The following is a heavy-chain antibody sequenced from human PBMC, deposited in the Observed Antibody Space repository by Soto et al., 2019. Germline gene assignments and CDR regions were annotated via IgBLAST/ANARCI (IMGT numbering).Heavy chain of an antibody. CDR3: ATLSYYDILTGQDY. Sequence: ASVKVSCKVSGYTLTELSMHGVRQAPGKGLEWMGGFDPEDGETIYAQKFQGRVTMTEDTSTDTAYMELSSLRSEDTAVYYCATLSYYDILTGQDYWGQGTLVTVSS. CDR1: GYTLTELS. V-gene: IGHV1-24*01. CDR2: FDPEDGET. D-gene: IGHD3-9*01. J-gene: IGHJ4*02.